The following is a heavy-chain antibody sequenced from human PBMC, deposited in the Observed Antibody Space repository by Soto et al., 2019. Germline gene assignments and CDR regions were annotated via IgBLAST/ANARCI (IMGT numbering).Heavy chain of an antibody. Sequence: GGSLRLSCAASGFTFSDYYMSWIRQAPGKGLEWVSYISSSSGTIFYADSVKGRFTVSRDNAKNSLYLQMNGLRAEDTAVYYCAKDPIGNWYGSDYWGQGTLVTVSS. D-gene: IGHD1-1*01. V-gene: IGHV3-11*01. CDR3: AKDPIGNWYGSDY. J-gene: IGHJ4*02. CDR2: ISSSSGTI. CDR1: GFTFSDYY.